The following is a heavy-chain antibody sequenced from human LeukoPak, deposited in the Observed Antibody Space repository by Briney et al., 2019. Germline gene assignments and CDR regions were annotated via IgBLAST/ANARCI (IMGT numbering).Heavy chain of an antibody. CDR2: ISGSGGST. CDR1: GFTFSSYA. J-gene: IGHJ4*02. CDR3: VKDKTDFWSGYFDY. Sequence: PGGSLRLSCAASGFTFSSYAMSWVRQAPGKGLEWVSAISGSGGSTYYADSVKGRFTISRDNAKNSLYLQMNSLRSEDMALYYCVKDKTDFWSGYFDYWGQGTLVTVSS. D-gene: IGHD3-3*01. V-gene: IGHV3-23*01.